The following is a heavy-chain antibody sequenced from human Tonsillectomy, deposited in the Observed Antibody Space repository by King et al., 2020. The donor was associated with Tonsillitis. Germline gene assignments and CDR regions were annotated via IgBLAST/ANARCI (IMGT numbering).Heavy chain of an antibody. Sequence: QLVQSGAEVKKPGASVKVSCKASGNIFTGYYMHWVRQAPGQGLEWMGRINPNSGGTNYAQKFQGRVTMTRGTSISTAYMKLSRLTSDDTVVYYCARSWGDSSSWYFDLWGRGTLVTVSS. CDR2: INPNSGGT. CDR3: ARSWGDSSSWYFDL. V-gene: IGHV1-2*05. CDR1: GNIFTGYY. D-gene: IGHD6-13*01. J-gene: IGHJ2*01.